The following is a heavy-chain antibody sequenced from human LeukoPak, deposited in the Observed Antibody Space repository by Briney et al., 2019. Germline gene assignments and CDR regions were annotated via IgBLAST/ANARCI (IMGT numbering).Heavy chain of an antibody. Sequence: ASVKVSCKASGYTFTSYYMHWVRQAPGQGLEWMGWINPNSGGTNYAQKFQGRVTMTRDTSISTAYMELSRLRSDDTAVYYCARDSAPDIVVVPAAILSYWGQGTLVTVSS. CDR1: GYTFTSYY. CDR2: INPNSGGT. CDR3: ARDSAPDIVVVPAAILSY. V-gene: IGHV1-2*02. D-gene: IGHD2-2*01. J-gene: IGHJ4*02.